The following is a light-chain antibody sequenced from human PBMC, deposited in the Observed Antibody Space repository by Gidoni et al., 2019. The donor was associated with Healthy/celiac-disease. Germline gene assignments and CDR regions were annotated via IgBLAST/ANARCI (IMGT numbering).Light chain of an antibody. J-gene: IGKJ2*01. CDR3: QQYNNWPYT. Sequence: ELVLTQSPATLSVSPGERATLSCRASQSVSSNLAWYQPKPGQAPSLLIYGASTRATGIPARFSGSGSGTEFTLTISSLQSEDFAVYYCQQYNNWPYTFGQGTKLEIK. V-gene: IGKV3-15*01. CDR2: GAS. CDR1: QSVSSN.